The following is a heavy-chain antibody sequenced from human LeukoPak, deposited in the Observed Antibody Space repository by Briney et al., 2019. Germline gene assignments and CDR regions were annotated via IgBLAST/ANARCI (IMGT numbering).Heavy chain of an antibody. Sequence: SETLSLTCAVYGGSFSGYYWSRIRQPPGKGLEWIGEINHSGSTNYNPSLKSRVTISVDTSKNQFSLKLSSVTAADMAVYYCAGRESDGSGSRTFDYWGQGTLVTVSS. CDR1: GGSFSGYY. J-gene: IGHJ4*02. CDR3: AGRESDGSGSRTFDY. V-gene: IGHV4-34*01. CDR2: INHSGST. D-gene: IGHD3-10*01.